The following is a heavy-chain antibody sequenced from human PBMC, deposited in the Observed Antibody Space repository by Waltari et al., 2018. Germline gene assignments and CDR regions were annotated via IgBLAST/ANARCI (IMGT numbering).Heavy chain of an antibody. CDR2: VNVDGSAA. D-gene: IGHD2-2*01. J-gene: IGHJ3*01. CDR3: ARESEFCSSSACNDGFDV. Sequence: EGQLAESGGGLVQPGGSLRLSCAASGFTFSSHWMHWVRQAPGKGLVWGSRVNVDGSAATYAASVRGRFTISRDNAKNTLYLQMNRLKVEDTAVYYCARESEFCSSSACNDGFDVWGQGTMVIVSS. CDR1: GFTFSSHW. V-gene: IGHV3-74*01.